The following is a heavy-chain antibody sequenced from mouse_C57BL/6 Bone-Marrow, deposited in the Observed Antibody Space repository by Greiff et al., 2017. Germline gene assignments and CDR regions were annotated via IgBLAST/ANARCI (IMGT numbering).Heavy chain of an antibody. CDR2: IYPRDGST. V-gene: IGHV1-85*01. D-gene: IGHD1-1*01. CDR3: ARCYYGSSYSYYFDY. J-gene: IGHJ2*01. CDR1: GYTFTSYD. Sequence: QVQLKQSGPELVKPGASVKLSCTASGYTFTSYDINWVKQRPGQGLEWIGWIYPRDGSTKYNEKFKGKATLTVDTSSSTAYMELHSLTSEDSAVYFCARCYYGSSYSYYFDYWGQGTTLTVSS.